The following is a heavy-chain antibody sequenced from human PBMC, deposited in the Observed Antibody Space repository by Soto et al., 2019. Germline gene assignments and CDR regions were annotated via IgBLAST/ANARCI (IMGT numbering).Heavy chain of an antibody. D-gene: IGHD6-19*01. J-gene: IGHJ4*02. CDR2: ISYDGSNK. Sequence: GGSLRLSCAASGSTFSSYGMHWVRQAPGKGLEWVAVISYDGSNKYYADSVKGRFTISRDNSKNTLYLQMNSLRAEDTAVYYCAKAQNSIAVAGTSFDYWGQGTLVTVSS. V-gene: IGHV3-30*18. CDR3: AKAQNSIAVAGTSFDY. CDR1: GSTFSSYG.